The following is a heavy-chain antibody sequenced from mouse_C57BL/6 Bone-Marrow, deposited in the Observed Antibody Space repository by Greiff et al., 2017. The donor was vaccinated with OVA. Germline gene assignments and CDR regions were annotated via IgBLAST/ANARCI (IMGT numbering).Heavy chain of an antibody. J-gene: IGHJ3*01. CDR1: GYTFTEYT. D-gene: IGHD2-1*01. CDR3: ARHEGRRGNYGTWCAY. Sequence: QVQLQQSGAELVKPGASVKLSCKASGYTFTEYTIHWVKQRPGQGLEWIGWFYPGSGSIKYNEKFKDKATLTADKSSSTAYMELSRLTSEDSAVYFCARHEGRRGNYGTWCAYWGQGTLVTVSA. V-gene: IGHV1-62-2*01. CDR2: FYPGSGSI.